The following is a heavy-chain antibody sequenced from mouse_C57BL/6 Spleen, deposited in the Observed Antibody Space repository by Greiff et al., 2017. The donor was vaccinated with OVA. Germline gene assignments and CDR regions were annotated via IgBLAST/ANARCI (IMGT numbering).Heavy chain of an antibody. V-gene: IGHV1-64*01. Sequence: QVQLQQSGAELVKPGASVKLSCKASGYTFTSYSMHWVKQRPGQGLEWIGMIHPNSGSTNYNQKFKSKATLTVDNSSSTAYMQLSSLTSEDSAVYYCARTGGSSSHWYFDDWGTGTTVTVSS. D-gene: IGHD3-1*01. J-gene: IGHJ1*03. CDR1: GYTFTSYS. CDR2: IHPNSGST. CDR3: ARTGGSSSHWYFDD.